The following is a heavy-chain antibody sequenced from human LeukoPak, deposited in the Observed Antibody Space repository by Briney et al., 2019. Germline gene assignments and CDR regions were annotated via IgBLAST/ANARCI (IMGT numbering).Heavy chain of an antibody. V-gene: IGHV5-51*01. CDR1: GYSFTSYW. J-gene: IGHJ2*01. D-gene: IGHD1-26*01. Sequence: GESLKISCKGSGYSFTSYWIGWVRQMPGKGLEWMGIIYPGDSDTRYSPSFQGQVTISADKSISTAYLQWSSLKASDTAMYYCARQNSRAKGGGYFDLWGRGTLVTVSS. CDR3: ARQNSRAKGGGYFDL. CDR2: IYPGDSDT.